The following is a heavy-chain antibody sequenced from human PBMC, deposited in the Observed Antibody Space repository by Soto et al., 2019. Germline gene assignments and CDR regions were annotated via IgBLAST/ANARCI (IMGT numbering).Heavy chain of an antibody. CDR3: AKCEFTGSSSAVVWLDP. D-gene: IGHD6-6*01. V-gene: IGHV3-23*01. CDR1: GFTFSSYA. Sequence: EVQLLESGGGLVQPGGSLRLSCAASGFTFSSYAMSWVRQAPGKGLEWASGIGGSGVGRYYADSVKGWYTITSDGSKNKLYLQMNSLSAEAAAVSYCAKCEFTGSSSAVVWLDPWGQGPLLTVS. J-gene: IGHJ5*02. CDR2: IGGSGVGR.